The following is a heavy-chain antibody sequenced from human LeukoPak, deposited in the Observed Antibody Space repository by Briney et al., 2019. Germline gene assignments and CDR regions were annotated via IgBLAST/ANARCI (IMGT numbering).Heavy chain of an antibody. CDR2: IKQDGSEK. CDR1: GFTFSSYW. Sequence: GGSLRLSCAASGFTFSSYWMSWVRQAPGKGLEWVANIKQDGSEKYYVDSVKGRFTISRDNAKNSLYLQMDSLRAEDTALYYCARGYSGYDWSERFYYYYYYMDVWGKGTTVTVSS. D-gene: IGHD5-12*01. V-gene: IGHV3-7*03. J-gene: IGHJ6*03. CDR3: ARGYSGYDWSERFYYYYYYMDV.